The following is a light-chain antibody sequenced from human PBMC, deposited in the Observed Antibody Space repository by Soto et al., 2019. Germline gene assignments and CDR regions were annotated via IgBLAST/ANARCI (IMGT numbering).Light chain of an antibody. CDR2: EDD. CDR1: SGSIASNS. J-gene: IGLJ3*02. V-gene: IGLV6-57*03. CDR3: LSFDSDTQV. Sequence: NFMLTRHHSVSESPGKTVTISCTRISGSIASNSVQWFQQRPGSAPTTVIFEDDQRPSGVPDRFSGSIDSSSNSASLTISGLKTEDEADYYCLSFDSDTQVFGGGTKVTVL.